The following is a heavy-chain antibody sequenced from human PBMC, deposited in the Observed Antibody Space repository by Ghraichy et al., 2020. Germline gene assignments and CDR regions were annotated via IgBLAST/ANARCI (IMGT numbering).Heavy chain of an antibody. J-gene: IGHJ4*02. CDR2: IYSGDST. CDR3: AGTSDLLRGLAVDH. CDR1: GFTVSRKH. D-gene: IGHD3-10*01. V-gene: IGHV3-53*01. Sequence: GESLNISCAASGFTVSRKHMSWVRQAPGKGLEWVSVIYSGDSTYYADSVKGRFTISRDNFKNTVYLQMNSLRAEDTAVYYCAGTSDLLRGLAVDHWGQGTLVTVSS.